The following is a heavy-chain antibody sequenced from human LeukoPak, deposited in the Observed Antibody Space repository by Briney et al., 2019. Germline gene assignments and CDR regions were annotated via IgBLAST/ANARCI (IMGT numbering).Heavy chain of an antibody. D-gene: IGHD2-2*01. V-gene: IGHV1-18*01. CDR1: GYTFTSYG. CDR3: ARDRGYCSSTSCPPSSWFDP. J-gene: IGHJ5*02. CDR2: ISAYNGNT. Sequence: GASVKVSCKASGYTFTSYGINWVRQAPGQGLEWMGWISAYNGNTNYAQKLQGRVTMTTDTSTSTAYMELRSLRSDDTAVYYCARDRGYCSSTSCPPSSWFDPWGQGTLVTVSS.